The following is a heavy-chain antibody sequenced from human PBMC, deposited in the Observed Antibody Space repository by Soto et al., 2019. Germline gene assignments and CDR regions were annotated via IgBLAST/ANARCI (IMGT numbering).Heavy chain of an antibody. Sequence: SETLSLTCAVSGDSISRSYWWSWVRQFPGKGQEWIGEIYHSGSTIYNPSLQSQVNLSVDKSKNEFSLKMSSVTAADTAVYYCTSKFGQLLADAFDIWGQGTMVT. CDR1: GDSISRSYW. V-gene: IGHV4-4*02. D-gene: IGHD3-10*01. CDR3: TSKFGQLLADAFDI. J-gene: IGHJ3*02. CDR2: IYHSGST.